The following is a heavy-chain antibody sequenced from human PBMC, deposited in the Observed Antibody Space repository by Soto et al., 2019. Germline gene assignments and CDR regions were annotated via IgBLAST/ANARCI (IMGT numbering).Heavy chain of an antibody. CDR1: GYTLTRYA. D-gene: IGHD3-22*01. Sequence: ASVPVSCKASGYTLTRYAILWVRQAPGQGLEWMGIITLSADRTSYAQKFQGRFTVTMDTSTSTVYMELGSLRSEDTAVYYCVRDPSSGYRSFDYWGQGTLVTVSS. CDR2: ITLSADRT. V-gene: IGHV1-46*03. J-gene: IGHJ4*02. CDR3: VRDPSSGYRSFDY.